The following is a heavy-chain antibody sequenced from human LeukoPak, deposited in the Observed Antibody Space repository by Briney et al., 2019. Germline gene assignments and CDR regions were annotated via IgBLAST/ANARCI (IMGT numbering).Heavy chain of an antibody. Sequence: ASVKVSCKASGYTFTSYDINWVRQATGQGLEWMGWMNPNSGNTGYAQKFQGRVTMTTDTSTSTAYMELRSLRSDDTAVYYCARGDPPLVSLLNYFDYWGQGTLVTVSS. J-gene: IGHJ4*02. CDR3: ARGDPPLVSLLNYFDY. CDR2: MNPNSGNT. D-gene: IGHD2-8*01. CDR1: GYTFTSYD. V-gene: IGHV1-8*01.